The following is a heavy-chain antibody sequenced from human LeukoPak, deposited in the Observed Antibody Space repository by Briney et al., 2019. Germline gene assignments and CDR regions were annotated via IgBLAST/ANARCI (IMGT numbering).Heavy chain of an antibody. CDR1: GYTFTSYY. V-gene: IGHV1-46*01. CDR3: ARAVGADYFDY. Sequence: ASVKVSCKASGYTFTSYYMHWVRQAPGQGLEWMGIINPSGGSTSYAQKFQGRVTMTRDMSTSTVYMELSSLRSEDTAMYYCARAVGADYFDYWGQGTLVTVSS. D-gene: IGHD1-26*01. CDR2: INPSGGST. J-gene: IGHJ4*02.